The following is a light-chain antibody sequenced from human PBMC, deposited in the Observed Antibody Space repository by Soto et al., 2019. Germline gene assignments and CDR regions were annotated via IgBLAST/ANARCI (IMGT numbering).Light chain of an antibody. CDR2: AAS. J-gene: IGKJ5*01. Sequence: EIVLTQSPGTLSLSPGQRATLSCRASQSIDSKDLAWYQQRPGQAPRILIFAASSRATGVPDRFSGSGSGTDFTLTISRLEPEDFAVYICQQYGTSPRTFGQGTRLEI. CDR3: QQYGTSPRT. V-gene: IGKV3-20*01. CDR1: QSIDSKD.